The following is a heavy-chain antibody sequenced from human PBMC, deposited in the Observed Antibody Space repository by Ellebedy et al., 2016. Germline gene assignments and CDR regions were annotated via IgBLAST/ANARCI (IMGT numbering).Heavy chain of an antibody. Sequence: ASVKVSCKASGYTFTSYGISWVRQAPGQGLEWMGWISAYNGNTNYAQKLQGRVTMTTDTSTSTAYMELRSLRSDDTAVYYCARDQEMGGPVAGMSVYWGQGTLVTVSS. CDR1: GYTFTSYG. J-gene: IGHJ4*02. CDR2: ISAYNGNT. CDR3: ARDQEMGGPVAGMSVY. V-gene: IGHV1-18*01. D-gene: IGHD6-19*01.